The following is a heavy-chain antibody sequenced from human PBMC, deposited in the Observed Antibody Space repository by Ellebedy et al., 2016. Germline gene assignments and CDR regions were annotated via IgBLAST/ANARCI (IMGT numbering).Heavy chain of an antibody. V-gene: IGHV4-4*07. CDR2: IYTSGST. J-gene: IGHJ6*02. CDR3: ARVDSGYDYYYYGMDV. D-gene: IGHD5-12*01. CDR1: GGSISSYY. Sequence: SETLSLXXTVSGGSISSYYWSWIRQPAGKGLEWIGRIYTSGSTNYNPSLKSRVTISVDTSKNQFSLKLSSVTAADTAVYYCARVDSGYDYYYYGMDVWGQGTTVTVSS.